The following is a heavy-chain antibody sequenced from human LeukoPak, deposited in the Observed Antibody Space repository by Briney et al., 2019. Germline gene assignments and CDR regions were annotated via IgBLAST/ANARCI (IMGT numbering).Heavy chain of an antibody. J-gene: IGHJ3*02. D-gene: IGHD3-10*01. CDR3: AKGDYYGSGSYYNSAFDI. Sequence: SETLSLTCTVSGGSISTGTYYWSWIRQPAGKGLEWIGRIYTSGSTNYNPSLKSRVTISVDTSKHQFSLKLNSVTAADTAVYYCAKGDYYGSGSYYNSAFDIWGQGTMVTVSS. CDR2: IYTSGST. V-gene: IGHV4-61*02. CDR1: GGSISTGTYY.